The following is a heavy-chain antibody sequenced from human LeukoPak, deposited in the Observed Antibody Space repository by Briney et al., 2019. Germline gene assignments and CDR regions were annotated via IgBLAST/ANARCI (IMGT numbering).Heavy chain of an antibody. CDR1: GFSVSDNY. V-gene: IGHV3-53*01. CDR3: ARRLPLDYYMDV. J-gene: IGHJ6*03. CDR2: IYRGGIT. Sequence: GGSLRLSCAASGFSVSDNYMSWVRQAPGIGLEWVSVIYRGGITYYADSVKGRFTISRDDSKNTLYLQMNSLRAEDTAVYYCARRLPLDYYMDVWGKGTTVTVSS.